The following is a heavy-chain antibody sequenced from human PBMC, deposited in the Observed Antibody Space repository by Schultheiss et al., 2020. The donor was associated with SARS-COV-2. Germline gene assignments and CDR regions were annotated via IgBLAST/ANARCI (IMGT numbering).Heavy chain of an antibody. CDR1: GSSFSNYS. D-gene: IGHD3-10*01. CDR3: ARDRGLH. J-gene: IGHJ4*02. Sequence: GGSLRLSCAASGSSFSNYSMNWVRRAPGKGLEWISGISGSGGSTYYADSVKGRFTISRDNSKNTLYLQMNSLRAEDTAVYYCARDRGLHWGQGTLVTVSS. CDR2: ISGSGGST. V-gene: IGHV3-23*01.